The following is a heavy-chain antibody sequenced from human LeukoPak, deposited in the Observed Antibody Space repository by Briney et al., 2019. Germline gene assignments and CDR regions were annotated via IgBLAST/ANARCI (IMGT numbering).Heavy chain of an antibody. Sequence: PSETLSLTCAVYGGSFSGYYWSWIRQPTGKGLEWIGEINHSGSTNYNPSLKSRVTISVDTSKNQFSLKLSSVTAADTAVYYCARPETKYSSSRFDYWGQGTLVTVSS. D-gene: IGHD6-6*01. J-gene: IGHJ4*02. CDR1: GGSFSGYY. CDR2: INHSGST. V-gene: IGHV4-34*01. CDR3: ARPETKYSSSRFDY.